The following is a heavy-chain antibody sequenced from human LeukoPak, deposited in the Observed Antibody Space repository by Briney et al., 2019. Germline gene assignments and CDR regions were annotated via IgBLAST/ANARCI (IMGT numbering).Heavy chain of an antibody. CDR2: LYTRGST. J-gene: IGHJ4*02. CDR3: AIGACIGYYYG. D-gene: IGHD3-22*01. V-gene: IGHV4-4*07. CDR1: GGSISSYY. Sequence: SETLSLTCTVSGGSISSYYWSWIRQPAGKGLEWIGRLYTRGSTNYNPSLKSRVTISVDTSKNQFSLRLTSLTAADTAVYYCAIGACIGYYYGWGAGTLVTVSS.